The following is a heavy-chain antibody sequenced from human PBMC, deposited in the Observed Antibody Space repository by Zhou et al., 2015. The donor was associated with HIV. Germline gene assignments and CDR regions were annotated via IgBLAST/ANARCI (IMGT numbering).Heavy chain of an antibody. CDR3: VTSTGFDP. J-gene: IGHJ5*02. D-gene: IGHD2/OR15-2a*01. CDR1: GDTFNSHI. Sequence: QVQLVQSGAEVKKPGSSMKVSCKASGDTFNSHIITWVRQAPGQGLEWMGGIIPMFGTTNFARKFQGRVTITADESTSTAYMELSSLRSEDTAVYYCVTSTGFDPWGQGTLVTVSS. CDR2: IIPMFGTT. V-gene: IGHV1-69*01.